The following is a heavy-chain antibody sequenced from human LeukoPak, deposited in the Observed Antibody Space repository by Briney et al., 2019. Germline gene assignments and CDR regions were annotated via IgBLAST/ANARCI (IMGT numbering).Heavy chain of an antibody. CDR3: ARLPSMVRGVIGFDY. Sequence: GESLKISSKGSGYRFTSYWIGWVRQMPGKGLEWMGIIYPGDSDTRYSPSFQGQVTISADKSISTAYLQWSSLKASDTAMYYCARLPSMVRGVIGFDYWGQGTLVTVSS. CDR2: IYPGDSDT. V-gene: IGHV5-51*01. J-gene: IGHJ4*02. CDR1: GYRFTSYW. D-gene: IGHD3-10*01.